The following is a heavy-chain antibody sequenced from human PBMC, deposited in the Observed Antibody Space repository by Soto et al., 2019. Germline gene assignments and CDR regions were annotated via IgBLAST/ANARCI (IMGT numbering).Heavy chain of an antibody. D-gene: IGHD1-1*01. Sequence: EVQLVESGGGLVQPGGSLRLSCEASGSTLSDQYMDWVRQAPGKGLEWVGRTRDKAHSYTTEYAASVKGRFTISRDDSKNSLHLQMNSLKTEDTAVYYCARGGVRTNGHYDMDVW. CDR1: GSTLSDQY. V-gene: IGHV3-72*01. CDR3: ARGGVRTNGHYDMDV. J-gene: IGHJ6*01. CDR2: TRDKAHSYTT.